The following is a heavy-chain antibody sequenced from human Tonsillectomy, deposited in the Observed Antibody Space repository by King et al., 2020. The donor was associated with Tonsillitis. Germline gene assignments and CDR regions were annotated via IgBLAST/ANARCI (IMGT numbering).Heavy chain of an antibody. J-gene: IGHJ4*02. CDR2: IYPGDSDT. CDR1: GYIFTNYW. Sequence: QLVQSGAEVKKPGESLKISCKGAGYIFTNYWIVWVRQLPGKGLEWMGIIYPGDSDTRYSPSFQGQVTISADKSISTAYLQWSSLKASDTAMYYCARPLDYYDSSVYDYWGQGTLVTVSS. D-gene: IGHD3-22*01. V-gene: IGHV5-51*01. CDR3: ARPLDYYDSSVYDY.